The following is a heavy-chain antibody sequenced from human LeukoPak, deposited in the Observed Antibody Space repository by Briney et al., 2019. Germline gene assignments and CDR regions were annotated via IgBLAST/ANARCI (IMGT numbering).Heavy chain of an antibody. V-gene: IGHV3-23*01. CDR3: AKDELWFGELLGY. D-gene: IGHD3-10*01. CDR2: ISGSGDST. J-gene: IGHJ4*02. Sequence: GGSLRLSCAASRFTFGSYAMSWVRQAPGKGLEWVSAISGSGDSTFYADSVKGRFTISRDNSKNTLYLQMNSLRAEDTAVYYCAKDELWFGELLGYWGQGTLVTVSS. CDR1: RFTFGSYA.